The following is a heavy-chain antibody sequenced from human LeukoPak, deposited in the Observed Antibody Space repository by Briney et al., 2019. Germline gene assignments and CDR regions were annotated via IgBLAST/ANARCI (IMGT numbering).Heavy chain of an antibody. Sequence: GGSLRLSCAASGFTFSIHGMNWVRQAPGKGLEWVSKISSSGSTIYYADSVKGRFTISRDNAKNSLYLQMNSLRAEDTAVYYCARKSLGIGWYFDYWGQGTLVTVSS. J-gene: IGHJ4*02. CDR2: ISSSGSTI. V-gene: IGHV3-48*04. CDR1: GFTFSIHG. CDR3: ARKSLGIGWYFDY. D-gene: IGHD3-16*01.